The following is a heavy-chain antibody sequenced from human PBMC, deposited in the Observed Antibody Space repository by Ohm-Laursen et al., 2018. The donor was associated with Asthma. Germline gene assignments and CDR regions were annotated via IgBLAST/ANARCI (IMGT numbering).Heavy chain of an antibody. CDR3: ARETYKQWLVFDY. CDR2: INAGNGNT. J-gene: IGHJ4*02. D-gene: IGHD6-19*01. CDR1: GYKFSSYG. Sequence: ASVKASCKTAGYKFSSYGISWVRQAPGQRLEWMGWINAGNGNTKYSQKFQGRVTITRDTSASTAYMELSSLRSEDTAVYYCARETYKQWLVFDYWGQGTLVTVSS. V-gene: IGHV1-3*01.